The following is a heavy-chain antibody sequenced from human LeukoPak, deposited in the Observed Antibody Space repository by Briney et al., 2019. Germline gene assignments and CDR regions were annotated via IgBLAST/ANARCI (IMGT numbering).Heavy chain of an antibody. J-gene: IGHJ4*02. Sequence: GGSLRLSCSASGFTFSNYAMSWVRQAPGKGLEWVSGISGSSDTTYYADAVKGRFTVSRDNAKNTLYLQMSSLRADDTAVYFCAKSGTFFLYYFDNWGQGTLVTVSS. CDR3: AKSGTFFLYYFDN. CDR2: ISGSSDTT. V-gene: IGHV3-23*01. CDR1: GFTFSNYA. D-gene: IGHD1-26*01.